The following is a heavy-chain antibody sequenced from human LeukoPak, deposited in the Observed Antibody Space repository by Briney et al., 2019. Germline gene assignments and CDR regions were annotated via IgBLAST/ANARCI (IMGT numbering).Heavy chain of an antibody. CDR3: ARELSEYYDILTGYYGDAFDI. J-gene: IGHJ3*02. V-gene: IGHV3-7*01. CDR2: IKYDGTHK. CDR1: GFVFSAFW. Sequence: GGSLRLSCAASGFVFSAFWMSWVRQGPGKGLEWVANIKYDGTHKFYADSVKGRFTISRDNAKNSLYLQMNSLRAEDTAVYYCARELSEYYDILTGYYGDAFDIWGQGTMVTVSS. D-gene: IGHD3-9*01.